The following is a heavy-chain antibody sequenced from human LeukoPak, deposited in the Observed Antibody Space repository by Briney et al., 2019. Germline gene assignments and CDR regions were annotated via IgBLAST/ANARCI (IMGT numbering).Heavy chain of an antibody. V-gene: IGHV4-39*07. CDR3: ARDLYGSGSYYWFDP. J-gene: IGHJ5*02. D-gene: IGHD3-10*01. CDR2: IYYSGST. Sequence: PSETLSLTCTVSGGSISSSSYYWGWIRQPPGKGLEWIGSIYYSGSTYYNPSLKTRVTISVDTSKNQFSLKLSSVTAADTAVYYCARDLYGSGSYYWFDPWGQGTLVTVSS. CDR1: GGSISSSSYY.